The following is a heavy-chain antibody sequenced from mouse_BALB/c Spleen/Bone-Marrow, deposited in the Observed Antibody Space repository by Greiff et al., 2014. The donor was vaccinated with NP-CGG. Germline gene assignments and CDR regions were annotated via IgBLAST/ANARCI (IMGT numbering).Heavy chain of an antibody. Sequence: VQLQQSGPELMKPGASVKISCKASGYSFTSYYMHWVKQSHGKSLEWIGYIDPFNGGTSYNQKFKGKATLTVGKSSSTAYMHLSSLTSEDSAVYYCAPLSRYFDVWGAGTTVTVSS. CDR1: GYSFTSYY. CDR2: IDPFNGGT. D-gene: IGHD6-2*01. V-gene: IGHV1S135*01. J-gene: IGHJ1*01. CDR3: APLSRYFDV.